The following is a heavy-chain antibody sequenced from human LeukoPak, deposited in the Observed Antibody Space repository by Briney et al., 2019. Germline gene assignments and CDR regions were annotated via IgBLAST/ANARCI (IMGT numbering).Heavy chain of an antibody. Sequence: PGGSLRLSCAASGFTVSSNYMSWVRQAPGKGLEWVSVTYSGGSTYYADSVKGRFTISRDNSKNTLYLQMNSLRAEDTAVYYCARVAEQLVKGYYYYMDVWGKGTTVTVSS. J-gene: IGHJ6*03. CDR3: ARVAEQLVKGYYYYMDV. D-gene: IGHD6-6*01. CDR2: TYSGGST. V-gene: IGHV3-53*01. CDR1: GFTVSSNY.